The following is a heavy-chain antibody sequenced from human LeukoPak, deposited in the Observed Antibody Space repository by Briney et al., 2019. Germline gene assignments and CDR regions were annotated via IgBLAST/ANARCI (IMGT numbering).Heavy chain of an antibody. Sequence: PGGSLRLSCAASGFSFSTYSMNWVRQAPGKGLEWVSSISAASNYIYYADSVKGRFTISRDNAKNSLYLQMNSLRAEDTAVYYCARDLFIAPGYWGQGTLVTVSS. CDR3: ARDLFIAPGY. J-gene: IGHJ4*02. V-gene: IGHV3-21*01. D-gene: IGHD2-21*01. CDR2: ISAASNYI. CDR1: GFSFSTYS.